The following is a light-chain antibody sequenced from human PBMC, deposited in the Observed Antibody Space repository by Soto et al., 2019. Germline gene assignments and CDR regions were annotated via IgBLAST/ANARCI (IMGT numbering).Light chain of an antibody. CDR1: QDIHIY. CDR3: QQYHSYPLT. Sequence: DIQMTQSPSSLSAFVGDRVTITCRASQDIHIYLAWYQQKPGKAPESLIYGASSLQSGAPSRFSASGSGTEFTLTISSLQPEDFATYYCQQYHSYPLTLGQGTRLEI. CDR2: GAS. V-gene: IGKV1-16*01. J-gene: IGKJ5*01.